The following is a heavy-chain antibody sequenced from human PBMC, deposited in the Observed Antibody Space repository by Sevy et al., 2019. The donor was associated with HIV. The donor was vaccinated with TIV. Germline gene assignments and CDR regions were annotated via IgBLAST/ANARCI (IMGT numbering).Heavy chain of an antibody. J-gene: IGHJ4*02. CDR2: ISGTGDYT. V-gene: IGHV3-23*01. CDR1: GFTLSNFD. CDR3: AKKMGGGSGMAFLVDY. D-gene: IGHD5-18*01. Sequence: GGSLRLSCAASGFTLSNFDMGWVRQAPGKGLDWISVISGTGDYTYYADSVKGRFTISRDNSKNTLFLQMNSLRAEDTAIFYCAKKMGGGSGMAFLVDYWGQGTLVTVSS.